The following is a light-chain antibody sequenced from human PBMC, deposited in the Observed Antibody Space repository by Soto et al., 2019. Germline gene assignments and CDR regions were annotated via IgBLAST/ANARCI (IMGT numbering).Light chain of an antibody. CDR3: SSYRSSNTLL. CDR1: SSDVGDYDY. J-gene: IGLJ2*01. CDR2: EVS. V-gene: IGLV2-14*01. Sequence: QSALTQPASVSGSPGQWITISCTGTSSDVGDYDYVSWYQHYAGKAPKMMIYEVSNRPSGVSNRFSGSKSGNTASLTISGLQAEDEADYYCSSYRSSNTLLFGGGTKLTVL.